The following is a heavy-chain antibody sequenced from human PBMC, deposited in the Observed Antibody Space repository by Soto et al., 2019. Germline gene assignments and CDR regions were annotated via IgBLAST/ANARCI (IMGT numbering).Heavy chain of an antibody. Sequence: EVLLVESGGGLVQPGGSLTLSCAASRFTIGNYWMNWVRQAPGKGLEWGANIKGDGSEKYYVGSVEGRFTISRDNTKNSLDLQMNRLRVEDTAVYYCAAGFPPDFWGQGTLVTVSS. CDR2: IKGDGSEK. CDR1: RFTIGNYW. J-gene: IGHJ4*02. D-gene: IGHD3-10*01. V-gene: IGHV3-7*01. CDR3: AAGFPPDF.